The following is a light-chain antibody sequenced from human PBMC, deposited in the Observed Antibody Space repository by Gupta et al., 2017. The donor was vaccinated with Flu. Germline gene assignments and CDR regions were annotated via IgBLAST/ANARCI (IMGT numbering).Light chain of an antibody. V-gene: IGLV3-21*02. CDR1: NIGSKA. Sequence: GGNNIGSKAVHWYQQKPGQAPVLIVNDDSDRPSGIPGRFSGSNSGNTATLTITRVEAGDEADYYCQVWDSSSDHVVFGGGTKLTVL. J-gene: IGLJ2*01. CDR3: QVWDSSSDHVV. CDR2: DDS.